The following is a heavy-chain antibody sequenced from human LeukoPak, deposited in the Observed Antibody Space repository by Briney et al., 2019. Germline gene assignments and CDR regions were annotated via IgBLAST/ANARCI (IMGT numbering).Heavy chain of an antibody. Sequence: SVKVSCKASGGTFSSYANSWVRQAPGQGLEWMGGIIPIFGTANYAQKFQGRVTITADKSTSTAYMELSSLRSEDTAVYYCARDPGYCSGGSCYPRWFDPWGQGTLVTVSS. CDR2: IIPIFGTA. CDR1: GGTFSSYA. J-gene: IGHJ5*02. D-gene: IGHD2-15*01. V-gene: IGHV1-69*06. CDR3: ARDPGYCSGGSCYPRWFDP.